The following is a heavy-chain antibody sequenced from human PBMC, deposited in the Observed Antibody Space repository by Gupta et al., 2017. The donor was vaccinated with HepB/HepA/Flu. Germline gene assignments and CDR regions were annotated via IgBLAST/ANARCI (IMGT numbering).Heavy chain of an antibody. D-gene: IGHD3-3*01. V-gene: IGHV3-30*18. CDR3: AKDGEAYYDLWSGWEELDY. J-gene: IGHJ4*02. Sequence: QVQLVESGGGVVQPGRSLRLSCVASGFTFSTYGMHWVRQAPGKGLDWVAVISYDGRNTYYADSVKGRFTISRDNSKNTLYLEMNSLRAEDTAVFYWAKDGEAYYDLWSGWEELDYWGQGTLVTVSS. CDR2: ISYDGRNT. CDR1: GFTFSTYG.